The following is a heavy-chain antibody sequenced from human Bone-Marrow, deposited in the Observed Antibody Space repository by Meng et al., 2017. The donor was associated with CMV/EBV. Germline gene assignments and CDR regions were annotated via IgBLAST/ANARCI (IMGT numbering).Heavy chain of an antibody. V-gene: IGHV4-59*01. J-gene: IGHJ6*02. CDR3: ARMYNWNDVGYYGMDV. Sequence: SETLSLTCTGSGGSISSYYWSWIRQPPGKGLEWIGYIYYSGSTNYNPSLKSRVTISVDTSKNKFSLKLSSVTAADTAVYYCARMYNWNDVGYYGMDVWGQGTTVTVSS. CDR1: GGSISSYY. CDR2: IYYSGST. D-gene: IGHD1-1*01.